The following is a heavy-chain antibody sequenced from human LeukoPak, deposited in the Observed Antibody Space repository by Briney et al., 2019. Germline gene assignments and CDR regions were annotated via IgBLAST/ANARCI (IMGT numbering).Heavy chain of an antibody. V-gene: IGHV3-23*01. CDR2: ISGSGGST. J-gene: IGHJ4*02. D-gene: IGHD4-17*01. CDR1: GFTFSSYG. CDR3: AKDLDYGDYLLD. Sequence: SGGSLRLSCAASGFTFSSYGMHWVRQAPGKGLEWVSAISGSGGSTYYADSVKGRFTISRDNSKNTLYLQMNSLRAEDTAVYYCAKDLDYGDYLLDWGQGTLVTVSS.